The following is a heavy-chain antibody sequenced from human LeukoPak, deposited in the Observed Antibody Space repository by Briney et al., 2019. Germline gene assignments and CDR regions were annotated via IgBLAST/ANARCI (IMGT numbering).Heavy chain of an antibody. V-gene: IGHV3-53*01. CDR2: IYSGGST. Sequence: GGSLRLSCAASGFTVSSNYMSWVRQAPGKGLEWVSVIYSGGSTYYADSVKGRFTISRDNSKNTLYLQMNSLRAEDTAVYYCASNLLYSSGWMDAFDIWGQGTMVTVSS. CDR1: GFTVSSNY. D-gene: IGHD6-19*01. CDR3: ASNLLYSSGWMDAFDI. J-gene: IGHJ3*02.